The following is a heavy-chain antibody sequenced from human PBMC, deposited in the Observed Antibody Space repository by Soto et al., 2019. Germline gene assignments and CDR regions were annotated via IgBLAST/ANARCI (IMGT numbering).Heavy chain of an antibody. Sequence: GASVKVSCKASGGAFSSYAISWVRQAPGQGLEWMGGIIPISGTANYAQKFQGRVTITADKSTSTAYMELSSLRSEDTAVYYCSSSPSADSSGYDFDYWGQGTLVTVSS. CDR2: IIPISGTA. V-gene: IGHV1-69*06. CDR3: SSSPSADSSGYDFDY. J-gene: IGHJ4*02. CDR1: GGAFSSYA. D-gene: IGHD3-22*01.